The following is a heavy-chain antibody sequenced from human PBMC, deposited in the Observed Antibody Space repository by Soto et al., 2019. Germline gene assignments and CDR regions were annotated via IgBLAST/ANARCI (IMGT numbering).Heavy chain of an antibody. CDR2: LSRSGNTI. CDR3: ARSSGWYEADAFVV. J-gene: IGHJ3*01. CDR1: GFTFGDYE. Sequence: ESGGGLVQPGGSMRLSCAASGFTFGDYEMSWIRQAAGKGPEWVSFLSRSGNTIYYADSVMGRISISRDNAENSLYLQMESVRVEDPDTYFGARSSGWYEADAFVVWGQGTMVNVS. V-gene: IGHV3-11*01. D-gene: IGHD6-19*01.